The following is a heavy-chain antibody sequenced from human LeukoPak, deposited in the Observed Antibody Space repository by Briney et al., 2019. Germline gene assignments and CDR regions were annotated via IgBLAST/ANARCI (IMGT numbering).Heavy chain of an antibody. J-gene: IGHJ4*02. CDR2: IYSSGST. D-gene: IGHD3-16*02. CDR3: ARRYRGFFDY. Sequence: SETLSLTCTVSGGSLSSYFWSWIRLSPGKGLEWIGYIYSSGSTNYNPPLRSQVTISVDTSKRQFSLKVNSVTAADTAVYYCARRYRGFFDYWGQGILVTVSS. CDR1: GGSLSSYF. V-gene: IGHV4-59*01.